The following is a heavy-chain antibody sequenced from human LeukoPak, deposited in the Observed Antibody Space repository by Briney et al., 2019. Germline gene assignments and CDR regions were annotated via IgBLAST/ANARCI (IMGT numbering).Heavy chain of an antibody. J-gene: IGHJ6*03. V-gene: IGHV3-20*04. D-gene: IGHD5/OR15-5a*01. CDR1: GFIFDDYG. Sequence: GGSLRLSCAATGFIFDDYGMSWVRQAAGKGLEWVAGINWNGDSTGYADSVKGRFTISRDNAKNSLYLQMNSLRVEDTALYYCARARLYDYNYYYMDVWGKGTTVTVSS. CDR3: ARARLYDYNYYYMDV. CDR2: INWNGDST.